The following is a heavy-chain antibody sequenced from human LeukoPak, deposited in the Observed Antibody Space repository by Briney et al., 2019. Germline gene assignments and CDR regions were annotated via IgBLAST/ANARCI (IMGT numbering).Heavy chain of an antibody. V-gene: IGHV3-23*01. D-gene: IGHD6-19*01. CDR2: ISGSSGST. CDR3: ANHGWDASIDY. J-gene: IGHJ4*02. Sequence: GGSLRLSCAASGFTFSSYAMSWVRQAPGKGLKWVSAISGSSGSTYYADSVKGRFTISRDNSKNTLYLQMNSLRAEDTAVYYCANHGWDASIDYWGQGTLVTVSS. CDR1: GFTFSSYA.